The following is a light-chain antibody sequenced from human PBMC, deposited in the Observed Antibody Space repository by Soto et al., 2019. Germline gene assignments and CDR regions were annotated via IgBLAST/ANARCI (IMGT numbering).Light chain of an antibody. CDR3: MQRIQLPWT. CDR1: RSLVFSDGSTY. CDR2: NVS. J-gene: IGKJ1*01. V-gene: IGKV2-30*01. Sequence: VLTESPLSLSVTLGQPASISCGSGRSLVFSDGSTYLHWIQQRPGQSPRRXXDNVSNRDSGVPDRFTGSGSGTDFTLKISRVEDEDVGVYYGMQRIQLPWTFCQGTKVDIK.